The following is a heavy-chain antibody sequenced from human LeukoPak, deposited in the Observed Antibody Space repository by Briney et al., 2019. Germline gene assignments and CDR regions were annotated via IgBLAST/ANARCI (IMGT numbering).Heavy chain of an antibody. J-gene: IGHJ6*03. D-gene: IGHD3-10*01. Sequence: PGGSLRLSCAASGFTVSSNYMSWVRQAPGKGLEWVSVIYSGGSTYYADSVKGRFTISRDNSKNTLYLQMNSLRAEDTAVYYCARGHYGSGSYYPYYYMDVWGKGTTVTVSS. V-gene: IGHV3-53*01. CDR1: GFTVSSNY. CDR3: ARGHYGSGSYYPYYYMDV. CDR2: IYSGGST.